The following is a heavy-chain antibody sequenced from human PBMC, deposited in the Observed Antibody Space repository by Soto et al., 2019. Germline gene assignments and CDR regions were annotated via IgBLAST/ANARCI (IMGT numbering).Heavy chain of an antibody. Sequence: PSETLSLTCAVYGGSLSGYCWTWIRQPPGTGLEWIGEVNHSGSTNYNPSLKSRVTISVDTSKNQFSLKLTSVTAADTAVYYCARDKITGLFDYWGQGTLVTVSS. CDR3: ARDKITGLFDY. D-gene: IGHD2-8*02. J-gene: IGHJ4*02. CDR2: VNHSGST. CDR1: GGSLSGYC. V-gene: IGHV4-34*01.